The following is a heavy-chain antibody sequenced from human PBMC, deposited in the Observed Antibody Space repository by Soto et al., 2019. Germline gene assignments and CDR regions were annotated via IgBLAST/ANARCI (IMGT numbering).Heavy chain of an antibody. V-gene: IGHV1-18*04. CDR2: ISAYNGNT. CDR1: GYTFTSYG. D-gene: IGHD6-19*01. J-gene: IGHJ5*02. CDR3: ARGYSSGWSLDWFDP. Sequence: ASVKVSCKASGYTFTSYGISWVRQARGQGLEWMGWISAYNGNTNYAQKLQGRVTMTTDTSTSTAYMELRSLRSDDTAVYYCARGYSSGWSLDWFDPWGQGTLVTVSS.